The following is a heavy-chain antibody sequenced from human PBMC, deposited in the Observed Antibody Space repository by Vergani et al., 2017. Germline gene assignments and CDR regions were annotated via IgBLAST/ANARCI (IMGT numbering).Heavy chain of an antibody. Sequence: QLQLQESGSGLVKPSQTLSLTCAVSGGSISSGGYSWSWIRQPPGKGLEWIGYIYHSGSTYYNPSLKSRVTISVDRSKNQFSLKLSSVTAADTAVYYCAREGQYYYGSRRDNRYYYYMDVWGKGTTVTVSS. CDR3: AREGQYYYGSRRDNRYYYYMDV. D-gene: IGHD3-10*01. J-gene: IGHJ6*03. CDR1: GGSISSGGYS. V-gene: IGHV4-30-2*01. CDR2: IYHSGST.